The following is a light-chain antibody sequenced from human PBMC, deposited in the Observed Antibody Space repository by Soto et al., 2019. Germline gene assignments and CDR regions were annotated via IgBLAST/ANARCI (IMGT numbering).Light chain of an antibody. CDR1: QSISGS. CDR2: EAS. Sequence: DIQMTQSPSTLSASVGDRVTITCRASQSISGSLAWYQQKPGKAPKLLIYEASNLKSGVPSRFSGSGSGTEYTLTISSLQPDDSASYYGQQYNGFWTFGQGTRVEIK. V-gene: IGKV1-5*03. J-gene: IGKJ1*01. CDR3: QQYNGFWT.